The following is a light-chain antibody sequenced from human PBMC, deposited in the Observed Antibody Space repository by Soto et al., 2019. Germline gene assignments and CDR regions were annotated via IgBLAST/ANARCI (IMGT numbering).Light chain of an antibody. Sequence: QSVLTQPPSVSAAPGQRVTISCTGSASNIGQNYVSWYQQLPGTAPKLLIYENIKRPSAIPDRFSGYKSATSATLAITGLQSGDEGDYFCGTWDSSLNSGLFGPGTKLTVL. J-gene: IGLJ1*01. CDR1: ASNIGQNY. CDR3: GTWDSSLNSGL. V-gene: IGLV1-51*02. CDR2: ENI.